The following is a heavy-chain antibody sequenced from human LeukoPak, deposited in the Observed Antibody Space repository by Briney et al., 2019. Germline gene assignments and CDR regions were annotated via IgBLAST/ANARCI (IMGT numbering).Heavy chain of an antibody. CDR2: IHTSGST. V-gene: IGHV4-59*10. CDR1: GGSFSGYY. J-gene: IGHJ3*02. Sequence: SETLSLTCAVYGGSFSGYYWSWLRQPAGKGLEWIGRIHTSGSTNYNPSLKSRVTISADTSKNQFFLKLSSVTAAGTAVYYCTTGGGYDAFDIWGQGTMVTVSS. CDR3: TTGGGYDAFDI. D-gene: IGHD3-16*01.